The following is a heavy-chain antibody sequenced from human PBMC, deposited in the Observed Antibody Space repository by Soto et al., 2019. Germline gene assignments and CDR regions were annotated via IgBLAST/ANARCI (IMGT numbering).Heavy chain of an antibody. CDR1: GFTPTTTP. Sequence: GGSLTLSCAGSGFTPTTTPLSWVRQAPGNGLEWLTSISGTASRTYYVDSVKGRFFISRDNSKNTVTLQMNNLTVDDTAVYYCATSFRYFDNWGQGTRVTVSP. V-gene: IGHV3-23*01. CDR2: ISGTASRT. D-gene: IGHD3-9*01. J-gene: IGHJ4*02. CDR3: ATSFRYFDN.